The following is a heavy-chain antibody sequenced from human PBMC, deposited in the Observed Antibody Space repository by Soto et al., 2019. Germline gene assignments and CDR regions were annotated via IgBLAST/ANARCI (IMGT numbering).Heavy chain of an antibody. CDR2: IYYSVST. V-gene: IGHV4-39*01. D-gene: IGHD5-18*01. J-gene: IGHJ4*02. CDR3: ARHGYSYGLDY. Sequence: QLQLQESGPGLVKPSETLSLTCTVSGGSSSSSSYYWGWIRQPPGKGLEWIGSIYYSVSTYYNPSLKSRVTISVDTSKNQFSLKLSSVTAAVTAVDYCARHGYSYGLDYWGQGTLVTVSS. CDR1: GGSSSSSSYY.